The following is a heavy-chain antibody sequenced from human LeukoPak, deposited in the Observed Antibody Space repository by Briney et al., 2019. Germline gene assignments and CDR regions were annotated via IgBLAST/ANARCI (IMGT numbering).Heavy chain of an antibody. V-gene: IGHV4-4*07. CDR3: ARAILCRGGSCYFGY. CDR2: IYSSGST. J-gene: IGHJ4*02. Sequence: SETLSLTCTVSGGSISNYYWSWIRQPAGKGLEWIGRIYSSGSTNYNPPLKSRVTMSVDTSKNQFSLRLSSVTAADTAVYYCARAILCRGGSCYFGYWGQGTLVTVSS. CDR1: GGSISNYY. D-gene: IGHD2-15*01.